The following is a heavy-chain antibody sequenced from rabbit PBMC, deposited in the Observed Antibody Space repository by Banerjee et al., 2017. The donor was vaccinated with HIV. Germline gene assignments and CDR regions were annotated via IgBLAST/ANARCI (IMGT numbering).Heavy chain of an antibody. Sequence: QEQLEESGGDLLKPGASLTLTCTASGFSFSGVYYMCWVRQAPGKGLEWIACTNTGDSRTYYASWAKGRFTISKTSSTTVTLQMTSLTAADTATYFCARRPGYTDNDDAHLWGQGTLVTVS. J-gene: IGHJ3*01. CDR1: GFSFSGVYY. D-gene: IGHD1-1*01. CDR2: TNTGDSRT. CDR3: ARRPGYTDNDDAHL. V-gene: IGHV1S45*01.